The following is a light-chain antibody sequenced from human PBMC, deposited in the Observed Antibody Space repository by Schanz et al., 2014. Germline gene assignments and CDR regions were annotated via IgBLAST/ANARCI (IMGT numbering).Light chain of an antibody. CDR1: SSDVGGYNY. CDR3: CSYAGSYIFV. V-gene: IGLV2-8*01. Sequence: QSALTQPPSASGSPGQSVTISCTGTSSDVGGYNYVSWYQQHPGKAPKLMIYEISKRPSGVPDRFSGSKSGNTASLTISGLQAEDEADYYCCSYAGSYIFVFGGGTKLTVL. CDR2: EIS. J-gene: IGLJ3*02.